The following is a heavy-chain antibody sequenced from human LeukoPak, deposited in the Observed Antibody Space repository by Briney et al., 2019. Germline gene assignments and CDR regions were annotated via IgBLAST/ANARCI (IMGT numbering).Heavy chain of an antibody. V-gene: IGHV4-59*12. D-gene: IGHD1-20*01. CDR3: ARDRYNWNDGGIDAFDI. CDR2: IYYSGST. Sequence: SETLSLTCTVSGGSISSYYWSWIRQPPGKGLEWIGYIYYSGSTNYNPSLKSRVTISVDTSKNQFSLKLSSVTAADTAVYYCARDRYNWNDGGIDAFDIWGQGTMVTVSS. CDR1: GGSISSYY. J-gene: IGHJ3*02.